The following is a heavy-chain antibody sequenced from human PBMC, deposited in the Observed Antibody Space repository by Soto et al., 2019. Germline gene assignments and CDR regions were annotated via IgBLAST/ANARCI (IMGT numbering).Heavy chain of an antibody. Sequence: PGESLKISCKGSGYTFTSYWSGWVRQMPGKGLEWMGIIYPGDSDTKYSPSFQGQVTISAAKSISPAYLQWSSLKASDTAMYYCARRPVITGPADAFDFWGQRTAVTVSS. V-gene: IGHV5-51*01. CDR3: ARRPVITGPADAFDF. CDR1: GYTFTSYW. CDR2: IYPGDSDT. D-gene: IGHD1-20*01. J-gene: IGHJ4*02.